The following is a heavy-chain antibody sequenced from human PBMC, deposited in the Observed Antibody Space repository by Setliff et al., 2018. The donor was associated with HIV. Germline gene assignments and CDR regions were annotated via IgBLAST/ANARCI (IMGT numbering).Heavy chain of an antibody. CDR1: GFTFGDYA. CDR2: MRTKAYGATT. J-gene: IGHJ6*02. Sequence: GGSMRLSCTISGFTFGDYALSWVRQAPGKGLEWVGFMRTKAYGATTEYAASVKGRFTISRDDSKSIAYLQMNSLKTEDTAVYYCTTNPGQLRFGDYYYGMDIWGQGTTVTVSS. CDR3: TTNPGQLRFGDYYYGMDI. D-gene: IGHD3-16*01. V-gene: IGHV3-49*04.